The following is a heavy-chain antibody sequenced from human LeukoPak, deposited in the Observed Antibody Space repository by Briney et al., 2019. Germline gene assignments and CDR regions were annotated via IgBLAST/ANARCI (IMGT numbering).Heavy chain of an antibody. Sequence: SETLSLTCTVSGGSISSSSYYWGWIRQPPGKGLEWIGSIYYSGSTYYNPSLKSRVTISVDTSKNQFSLKLSSVTAADTAVYYCARGGEDTAMSLDYWGQGTLVTVSS. J-gene: IGHJ4*02. CDR1: GGSISSSSYY. CDR2: IYYSGST. V-gene: IGHV4-39*07. CDR3: ARGGEDTAMSLDY. D-gene: IGHD5-18*01.